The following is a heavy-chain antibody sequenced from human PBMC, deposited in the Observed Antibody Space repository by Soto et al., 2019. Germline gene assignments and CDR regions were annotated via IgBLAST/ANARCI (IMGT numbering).Heavy chain of an antibody. J-gene: IGHJ4*02. Sequence: PGGSLRLSCAASGFTFSSYAMHWVRQAPGKGLEWVAVISYDGSNKYYADSVKGRFTISRDNSKNTLYLQMNSLRAEDTAVYYCGTMVRGVINFDYWGQGTLVTVSS. CDR2: ISYDGSNK. CDR3: GTMVRGVINFDY. CDR1: GFTFSSYA. V-gene: IGHV3-30-3*01. D-gene: IGHD3-10*01.